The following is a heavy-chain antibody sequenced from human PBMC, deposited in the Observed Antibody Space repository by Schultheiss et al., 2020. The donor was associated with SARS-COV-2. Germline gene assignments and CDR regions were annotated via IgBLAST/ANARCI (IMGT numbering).Heavy chain of an antibody. Sequence: GGSLRLSCAASGFIFSDYYMNWVRQAPGKGLEWVANIKQDGSEKYYVDSVKGRFTISRDNAKNSLYLQMNSLRAEDTAVYYCASRTDSSGYWGQGTLVTVSS. J-gene: IGHJ4*02. CDR1: GFIFSDYY. CDR2: IKQDGSEK. D-gene: IGHD6-19*01. CDR3: ASRTDSSGY. V-gene: IGHV3-7*03.